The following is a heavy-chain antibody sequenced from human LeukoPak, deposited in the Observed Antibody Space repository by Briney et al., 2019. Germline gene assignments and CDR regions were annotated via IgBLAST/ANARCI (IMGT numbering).Heavy chain of an antibody. J-gene: IGHJ6*02. Sequence: ASVKVSCKASGYTFTGYHMHWVRQAPGQGLEWMGMINPSGGSTSYAQKFQGRVTMTRDTSTSTVYMELSSLRSEDTAVYYCARESLLWFGELRYYYGMDVWGQGTTVTVSS. CDR2: INPSGGST. CDR1: GYTFTGYH. V-gene: IGHV1-46*01. D-gene: IGHD3-10*01. CDR3: ARESLLWFGELRYYYGMDV.